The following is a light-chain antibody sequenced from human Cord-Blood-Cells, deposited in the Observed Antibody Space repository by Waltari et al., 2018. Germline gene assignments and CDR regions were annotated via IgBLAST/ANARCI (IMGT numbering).Light chain of an antibody. J-gene: IGLJ2*01. Sequence: SYELTQPPSVSVSPGQTARITCSGDALPKQYAYWYQQKPGQAPVLVIYKGSERPSGIPERFSGSSSGTTFTLTISGVQAEDEADYYCQSADSSGTYEVFGGGTKLTVL. CDR2: KGS. CDR1: ALPKQY. V-gene: IGLV3-25*03. CDR3: QSADSSGTYEV.